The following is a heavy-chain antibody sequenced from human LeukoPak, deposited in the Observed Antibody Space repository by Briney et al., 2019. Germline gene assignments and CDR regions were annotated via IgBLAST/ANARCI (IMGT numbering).Heavy chain of an antibody. D-gene: IGHD2-15*01. CDR3: ARYPGGYCSGGSCYSGYYYYYMDV. Sequence: GGSLRLSCAASAFTFSNYWMIWVRQAPGKGLEWVANINQDGSEKYCVDSVKGRFTISRDNAKNSLYLQMNSLRAEDTAVYYCARYPGGYCSGGSCYSGYYYYYMDVWGKGTTVTVSS. V-gene: IGHV3-7*01. CDR1: AFTFSNYW. J-gene: IGHJ6*03. CDR2: INQDGSEK.